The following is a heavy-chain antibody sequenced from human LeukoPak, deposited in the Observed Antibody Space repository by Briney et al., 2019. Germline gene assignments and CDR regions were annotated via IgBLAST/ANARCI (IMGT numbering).Heavy chain of an antibody. Sequence: GGSLRLSCAASGFTFSNFGMNWVRQAPGKGPEWVSSISSGSRYIYYADSVKGRFTISRDNAKNSLYLQMNSLRAEDTAVYYCARDRLWAFDIWGQGTMVTVSS. CDR2: ISSGSRYI. V-gene: IGHV3-21*01. J-gene: IGHJ3*02. D-gene: IGHD2-21*01. CDR1: GFTFSNFG. CDR3: ARDRLWAFDI.